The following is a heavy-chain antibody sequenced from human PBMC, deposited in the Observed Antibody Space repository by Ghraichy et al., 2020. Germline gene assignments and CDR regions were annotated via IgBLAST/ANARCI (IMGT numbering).Heavy chain of an antibody. CDR3: ARATIGDGLDV. CDR1: GGSFSDYY. J-gene: IGHJ6*02. V-gene: IGHV4-34*01. D-gene: IGHD3-16*01. CDR2: INHGGST. Sequence: SQTLSLTCAVYGGSFSDYYWTWIRQPPGKGLEWIGEINHGGSTHYNPSLKSRVTISLHTSKNQFSLKLSSVPAADTALYYCARATIGDGLDVWGQGTTVTVSS.